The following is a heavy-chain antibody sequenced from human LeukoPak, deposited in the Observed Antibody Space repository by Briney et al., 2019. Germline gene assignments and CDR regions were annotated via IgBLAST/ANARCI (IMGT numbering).Heavy chain of an antibody. CDR2: IKQDGSEK. V-gene: IGHV3-7*01. CDR3: ARAGNDYGDYLFDY. D-gene: IGHD4-17*01. CDR1: GFTFSNYW. Sequence: GGSLRLSCAASGFTFSNYWMTWVRQAPGKGLEWVANIKQDGSEKYYVDSVKGRFTISRDNAKNSLYLQMNSLRAEDTAVYYCARAGNDYGDYLFDYWGQGTLVTVSS. J-gene: IGHJ4*02.